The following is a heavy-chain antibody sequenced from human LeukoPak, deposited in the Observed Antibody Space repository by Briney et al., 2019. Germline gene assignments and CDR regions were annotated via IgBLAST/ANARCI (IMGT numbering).Heavy chain of an antibody. CDR2: IDWNSGRI. CDR3: ARDSREYSYGTDY. J-gene: IGHJ4*02. D-gene: IGHD5-18*01. Sequence: GGSLRLSCVGSGFTIHDHAMHWVRQAPGKGLEWVSGIDWNSGRIGYADSVKGRFTISRDNAKNSLYLQMNSLRAEDTALYYCARDSREYSYGTDYWGQGTLVTVSS. V-gene: IGHV3-9*01. CDR1: GFTIHDHA.